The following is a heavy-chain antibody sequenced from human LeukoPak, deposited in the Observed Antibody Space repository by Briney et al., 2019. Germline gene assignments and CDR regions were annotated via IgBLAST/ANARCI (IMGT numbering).Heavy chain of an antibody. CDR2: ITSSSSSTI. CDR3: AKGAGIDGYRTFDAFDI. V-gene: IGHV3-48*04. J-gene: IGHJ3*02. CDR1: GFTFSSYS. Sequence: GGSLRLSCAASGFTFSSYSMNWVRQAPGKGLEWVSYITSSSSSTIYYADSVKGRFTISRDNAKNSLYLQMNSLRAEDTAVYYCAKGAGIDGYRTFDAFDIWGQGTMVTVSS. D-gene: IGHD5-24*01.